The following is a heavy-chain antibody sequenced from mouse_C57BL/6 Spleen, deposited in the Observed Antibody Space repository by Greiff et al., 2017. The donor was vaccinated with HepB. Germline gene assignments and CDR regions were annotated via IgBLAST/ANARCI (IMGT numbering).Heavy chain of an antibody. D-gene: IGHD2-1*01. CDR3: TRPLSYYGNYWFAY. V-gene: IGHV1-15*01. CDR2: IDPETGGT. CDR1: GYTFTDYE. Sequence: QVQLKQSGAELVRPGASVTLSCKASGYTFTDYEMHWVKQTPVHGLEWIGAIDPETGGTAYNQKFKGKAILTADKSSSTAYMELRSLTSEDSAVYYCTRPLSYYGNYWFAYWGQGTLVTVSA. J-gene: IGHJ3*01.